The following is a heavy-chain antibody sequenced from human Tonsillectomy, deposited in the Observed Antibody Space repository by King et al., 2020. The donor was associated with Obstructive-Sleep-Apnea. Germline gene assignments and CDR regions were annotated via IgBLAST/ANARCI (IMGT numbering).Heavy chain of an antibody. CDR2: IYYSGST. Sequence: VQLQESGPGLVKPSETLSLICTVSGGSISSYYWSWIRQPPGKGLEWIGYIYYSGSTNYNPSLKSRVTISVDTSKNPFSLRLSSVTAADTAVYYCARQSRGGSCQPDYWGQGTLVTVSS. CDR1: GGSISSYY. CDR3: ARQSRGGSCQPDY. V-gene: IGHV4-59*08. D-gene: IGHD2-15*01. J-gene: IGHJ4*02.